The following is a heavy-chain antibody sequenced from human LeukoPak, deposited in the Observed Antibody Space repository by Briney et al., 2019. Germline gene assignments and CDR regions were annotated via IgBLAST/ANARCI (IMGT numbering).Heavy chain of an antibody. CDR2: IGTAGDT. J-gene: IGHJ4*02. V-gene: IGHV3-13*01. D-gene: IGHD1-26*01. Sequence: GGSLRLSCAASGFTFSSYDMHWVRQATGKGLEWVSAIGTAGDTYYPGSVKGRFTISGENAKNSLYLQMNSLRAGDTAVYYCARLAYSGDYFDYWGQGTLVTVSS. CDR1: GFTFSSYD. CDR3: ARLAYSGDYFDY.